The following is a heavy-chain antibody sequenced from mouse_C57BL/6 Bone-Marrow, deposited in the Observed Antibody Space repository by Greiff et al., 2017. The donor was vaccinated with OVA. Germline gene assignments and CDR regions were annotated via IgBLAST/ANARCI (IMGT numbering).Heavy chain of an antibody. CDR1: GFTFSDYG. J-gene: IGHJ4*01. D-gene: IGHD2-12*01. Sequence: EVQRVESGGGLVQPGGSLKLSCAASGFTFSDYGMAWVRQAPRKGPGWVAFISNLAYSISYADTVTGRFTISRENAKNTLYLEMSSLRSEDTAMYDCARRLRHYAMDYWGQGTSVTVSS. V-gene: IGHV5-15*04. CDR2: ISNLAYSI. CDR3: ARRLRHYAMDY.